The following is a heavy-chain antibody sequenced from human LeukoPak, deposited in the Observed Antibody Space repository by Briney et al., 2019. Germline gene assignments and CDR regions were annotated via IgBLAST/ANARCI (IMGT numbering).Heavy chain of an antibody. J-gene: IGHJ4*02. Sequence: GGSLRLSCAASGFTFNNYGMHWVRQAPGKGLEWVAFIQYDGSNKYYADSVKGRFTISRDNSKNTLYLQMNSLRGEDTAVYYCAKRRDSSGYYPASDDRIFDYWGQGTLVTVSS. CDR1: GFTFNNYG. D-gene: IGHD3-22*01. CDR2: IQYDGSNK. V-gene: IGHV3-30*02. CDR3: AKRRDSSGYYPASDDRIFDY.